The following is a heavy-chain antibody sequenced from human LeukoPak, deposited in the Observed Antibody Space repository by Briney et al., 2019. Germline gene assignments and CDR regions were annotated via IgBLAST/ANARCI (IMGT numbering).Heavy chain of an antibody. CDR3: ATVFKGSSLQDY. CDR1: GFTITNPW. CDR2: IKSDERSA. D-gene: IGHD1-26*01. J-gene: IGHJ4*02. V-gene: IGHV3-74*03. Sequence: GGSLRLSCAVSGFTITNPWMYWVRHAPGRGLVWVSRIKSDERSAAYADSVKGRFTSSRNNAKNTLYLQMNSLRAEDTAVYYCATVFKGSSLQDYWGQGTLVTVSS.